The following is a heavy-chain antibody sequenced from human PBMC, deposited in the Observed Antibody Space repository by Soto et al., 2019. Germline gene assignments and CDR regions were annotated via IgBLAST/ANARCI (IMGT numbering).Heavy chain of an antibody. D-gene: IGHD5-18*01. J-gene: IGHJ4*02. CDR1: GGTFSSYT. CDR2: IIPILGIA. CDR3: ARLDTAMVTV. Sequence: QVQLVQSGAEVKKPGSSVKVSCKASGGTFSSYTISWVRQAPGQGLEWMGRIIPILGIANDAQKFQGRVTINADKSTSTAYMERSSLRSEETAVYYFARLDTAMVTVWGQGTLVTVSS. V-gene: IGHV1-69*02.